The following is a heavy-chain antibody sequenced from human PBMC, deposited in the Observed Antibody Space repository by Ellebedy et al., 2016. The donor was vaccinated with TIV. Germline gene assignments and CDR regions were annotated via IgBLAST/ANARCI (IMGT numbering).Heavy chain of an antibody. CDR1: GCSFSSYV. CDR3: AADLASVGQ. J-gene: IGHJ1*01. V-gene: IGHV1-69*10. Sequence: AASVKVSCKASGCSFSSYVISWVRQAPGQGLEWMGGIIPVLETPNYAQKFQGRLTVSADKSTNTAYMELSSLTSEDTAVYYCAADLASVGQWGQGTLVIVSS. CDR2: IIPVLETP. D-gene: IGHD1-26*01.